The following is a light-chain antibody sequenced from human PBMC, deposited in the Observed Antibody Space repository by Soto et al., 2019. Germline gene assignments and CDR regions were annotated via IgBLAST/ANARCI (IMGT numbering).Light chain of an antibody. CDR3: QHYNRYSAT. V-gene: IGKV1-17*01. Sequence: DIQMTQSPSSLSASVGDRARITCLASQGIRNDLAWYQQKPGQAPKRLIYAASSLQSGVPLRFSGSASGTEFTLTINSLQPDDFATYYCQHYNRYSATFGQGTKVDIK. CDR2: AAS. CDR1: QGIRND. J-gene: IGKJ1*01.